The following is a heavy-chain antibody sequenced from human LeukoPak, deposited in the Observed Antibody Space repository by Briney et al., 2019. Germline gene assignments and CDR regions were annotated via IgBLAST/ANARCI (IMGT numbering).Heavy chain of an antibody. V-gene: IGHV3-11*06. Sequence: TPGGSLRLSCAASGFTFSDYYMSWIRQAPGEGLEWVSYISSSSSYANYADSVKGRFTISRDKAKNSLYMQMNSLRAEDTAVYYCVREGGYEPFDYWGQGTLVTVSS. CDR3: VREGGYEPFDY. D-gene: IGHD5-12*01. CDR2: ISSSSSYA. CDR1: GFTFSDYY. J-gene: IGHJ4*02.